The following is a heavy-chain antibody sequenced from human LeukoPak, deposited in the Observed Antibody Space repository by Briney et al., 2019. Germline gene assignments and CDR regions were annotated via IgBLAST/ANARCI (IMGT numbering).Heavy chain of an antibody. CDR2: ISISGTTI. Sequence: GGSLRLSCAASGFTFSSYSMNWVRQAPGKGLEWLSYISISGTTIYYADSVKGRFTISRDNAKNSLYLQMNSLRAEDTAVYYCARDRNRGSYSDYWGQGTLVTVSS. CDR1: GFTFSSYS. CDR3: ARDRNRGSYSDY. V-gene: IGHV3-48*04. J-gene: IGHJ4*02. D-gene: IGHD3-16*01.